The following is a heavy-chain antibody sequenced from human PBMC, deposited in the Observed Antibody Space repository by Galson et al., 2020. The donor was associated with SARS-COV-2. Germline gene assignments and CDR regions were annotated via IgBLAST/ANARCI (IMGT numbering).Heavy chain of an antibody. CDR1: GFTFSRYT. CDR3: ARDASWAMFGMDV. J-gene: IGHJ6*02. Sequence: GGSLRLSCAVSGFTFSRYTMNWVRQAPGKGLEWVSAISSNRDYIYYADSVKGRFTISRDNGKNSLYLQMNSLRAEDTAVYYCARDASWAMFGMDVGGQGTTVTVSS. V-gene: IGHV3-21*01. CDR2: ISSNRDYI. D-gene: IGHD1-26*01.